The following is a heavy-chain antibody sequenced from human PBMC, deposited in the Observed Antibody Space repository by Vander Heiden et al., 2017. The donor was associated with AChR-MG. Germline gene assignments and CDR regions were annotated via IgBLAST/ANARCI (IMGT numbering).Heavy chain of an antibody. CDR1: GFPLSRYA. Sequence: EVQLLESGGGLVQPGGSLRLPCAASGFPLSRYAMSWVRQAPGKGLEWVSAISGSGGSTYYADSVKGRFTISRDNSKNTLYLQMNSLRAEDTAVYYCAKLNYYDSSGSPWGQGTLVTVSS. D-gene: IGHD3-22*01. J-gene: IGHJ5*02. CDR3: AKLNYYDSSGSP. CDR2: ISGSGGST. V-gene: IGHV3-23*01.